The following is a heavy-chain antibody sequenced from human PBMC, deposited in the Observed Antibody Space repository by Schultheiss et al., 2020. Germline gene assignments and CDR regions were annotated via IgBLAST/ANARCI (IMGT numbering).Heavy chain of an antibody. J-gene: IGHJ4*02. D-gene: IGHD3-22*01. CDR2: IYTSGST. Sequence: SQTLSLTCTVSGGSISSSSYYWGWIRQPPGKGLEWIGRIYTSGSTNYNPSLKSRVTLSVDTSKNQFSLKLSSVTAADTAVYYCARDRLDSSGYYLRHYFDYWGQGTLVTVSS. CDR3: ARDRLDSSGYYLRHYFDY. CDR1: GGSISSSSYY. V-gene: IGHV4-39*07.